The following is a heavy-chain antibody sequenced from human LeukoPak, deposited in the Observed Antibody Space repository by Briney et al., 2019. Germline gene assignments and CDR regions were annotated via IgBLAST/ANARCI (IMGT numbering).Heavy chain of an antibody. CDR3: AKADCGSTSCHPDY. CDR2: IAYDEINT. D-gene: IGHD2-2*01. V-gene: IGHV3-30*18. CDR1: GFTFSHYG. J-gene: IGHJ4*02. Sequence: PGRSLRLSCAASGFTFSHYGMHWVRQAPGKGLEWVAVIAYDEINTNHADSVKGRFTVSRDNSKKTLFLQMNSLRAEDTAVYYCAKADCGSTSCHPDYWGQGTLVTVSS.